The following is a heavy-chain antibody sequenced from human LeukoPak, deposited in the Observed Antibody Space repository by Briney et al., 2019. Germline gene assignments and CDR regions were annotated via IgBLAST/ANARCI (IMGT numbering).Heavy chain of an antibody. D-gene: IGHD1-1*01. V-gene: IGHV1-2*02. CDR1: GYTFTGYY. CDR2: INPNSGGT. J-gene: IGHJ4*02. CDR3: TREPPSTGYYDY. Sequence: WASVKVSCKASGYTFTGYYIHWVRQAPGQGLEWMGWINPNSGGTNYAQKFQGRVTMTRDMSTSTGFMELTSLRSEDTAVYFCTREPPSTGYYDYWGQGTLVTVSS.